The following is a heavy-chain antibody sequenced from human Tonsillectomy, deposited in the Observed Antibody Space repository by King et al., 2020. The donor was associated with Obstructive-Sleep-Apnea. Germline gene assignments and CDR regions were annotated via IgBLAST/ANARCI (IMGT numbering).Heavy chain of an antibody. CDR1: GFTFRTSW. D-gene: IGHD1-26*01. CDR3: ARDRGGAGPTTTDY. CDR2: INSDGSST. J-gene: IGHJ4*02. Sequence: VQLVESGGGLVQPGGSLRLSCAASGFTFRTSWMHWVRQATGKGLVWVSRINSDGSSTIYADFVKGRFTISRENAKKTLYLQMNSRRGEGTAVYYCARDRGGAGPTTTDYWGQGTLVTVSS. V-gene: IGHV3-74*01.